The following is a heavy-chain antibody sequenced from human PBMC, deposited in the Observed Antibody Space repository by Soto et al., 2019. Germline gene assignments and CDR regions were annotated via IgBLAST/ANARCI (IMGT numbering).Heavy chain of an antibody. CDR1: GFTFSSYA. CDR3: ANYIKPWRLGELSVYFDY. V-gene: IGHV3-23*01. J-gene: IGHJ4*02. CDR2: ISGSGRST. D-gene: IGHD3-16*02. Sequence: GGSLRLSCAASGFTFSSYAMSWVRQAPGKGLEWVSAISGSGRSTYYADSVKGRFTISRDNAKNTLYLQMNSLRAEDTAGYYCANYIKPWRLGELSVYFDYWGQGTLVTVSS.